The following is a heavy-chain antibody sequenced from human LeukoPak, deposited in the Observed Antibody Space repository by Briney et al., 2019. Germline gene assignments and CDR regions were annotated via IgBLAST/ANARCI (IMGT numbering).Heavy chain of an antibody. D-gene: IGHD3-10*01. CDR1: GYSIRSGYY. CDR3: ASLGENYYGSGSYSSLGYFDL. J-gene: IGHJ2*01. Sequence: SETLSLTCTVSGYSIRSGYYWGWIRPPPGKGLEWIGKIYHSGSTYYNPCLKRRVTISVDTSKNQVSLKLSSVTAADTAVYYCASLGENYYGSGSYSSLGYFDLWGRGTLVTDSS. V-gene: IGHV4-38-2*02. CDR2: IYHSGST.